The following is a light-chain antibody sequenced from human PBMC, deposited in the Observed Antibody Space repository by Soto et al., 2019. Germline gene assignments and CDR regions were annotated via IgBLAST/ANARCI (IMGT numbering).Light chain of an antibody. CDR1: QRVVNW. CDR2: DVS. V-gene: IGKV1-5*02. J-gene: IGKJ1*01. Sequence: DIQMTQSPSTLSESLGERVTIICRASQRVVNWLAWYQQKPGKAPNLLIYDVSSLESGVPSRFSGSGSGTEFILTISSLQPDDFATYYCQQYDSYSWTFGQGTKVEMK. CDR3: QQYDSYSWT.